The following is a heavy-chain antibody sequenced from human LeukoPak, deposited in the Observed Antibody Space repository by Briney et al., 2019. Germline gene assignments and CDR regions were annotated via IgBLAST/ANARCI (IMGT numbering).Heavy chain of an antibody. Sequence: ASVKVSCEASGYTFTSYAMHWVRQAPGQRLEWMGWINAGNGNTKYSQKFQGRVTITRDTSASTAYMELSSLRPEDTAVYYCARDLSWTALNAFDIWGQGTMVTVSS. D-gene: IGHD6-13*01. CDR1: GYTFTSYA. CDR2: INAGNGNT. V-gene: IGHV1-3*01. CDR3: ARDLSWTALNAFDI. J-gene: IGHJ3*02.